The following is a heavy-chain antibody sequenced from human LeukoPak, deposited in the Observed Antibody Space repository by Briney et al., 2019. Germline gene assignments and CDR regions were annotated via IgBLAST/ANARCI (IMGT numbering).Heavy chain of an antibody. Sequence: GGSLRLSCAASGFTFSSYSMNWVRQAPGKGLEWVAVIWYDGSNKYYADSVKGRFTISRDNSKNTLYLQMNSLRAEDTAVYYCAKVGRVVVAATDSATDAFDIWGQGTMVTVSS. V-gene: IGHV3-33*06. J-gene: IGHJ3*02. CDR3: AKVGRVVVAATDSATDAFDI. CDR2: IWYDGSNK. CDR1: GFTFSSYS. D-gene: IGHD2-15*01.